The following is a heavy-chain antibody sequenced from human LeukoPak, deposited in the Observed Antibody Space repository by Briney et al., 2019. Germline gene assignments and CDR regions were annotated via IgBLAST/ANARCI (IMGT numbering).Heavy chain of an antibody. D-gene: IGHD3-10*01. CDR1: GFTFSRNG. J-gene: IGHJ4*02. V-gene: IGHV3-23*01. Sequence: PGGSLRLSCAASGFTFSRNGMTWVRQAPGEGLEWVSAISGSGGSTYYADSVKGRFTISRDNSKNTLYLQMNSLRAEDTAVYNCAKDRRAGSYDYWGQGTLVTVSS. CDR3: AKDRRAGSYDY. CDR2: ISGSGGST.